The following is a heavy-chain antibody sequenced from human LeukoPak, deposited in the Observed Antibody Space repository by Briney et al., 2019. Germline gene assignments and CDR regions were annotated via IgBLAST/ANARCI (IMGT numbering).Heavy chain of an antibody. D-gene: IGHD6-13*01. CDR3: ARTGHPNSSSWYFDY. CDR2: IYYSGST. J-gene: IGHJ4*02. Sequence: PSETLSLTCTVSGGSISSFYWSWIRQPPGKGLEWIGYIYYSGSTNYNPSPKSRVTISVDTSKNQFSLKLYSVTAADTAVYYCARTGHPNSSSWYFDYWGQGTLVTVSS. CDR1: GGSISSFY. V-gene: IGHV4-59*08.